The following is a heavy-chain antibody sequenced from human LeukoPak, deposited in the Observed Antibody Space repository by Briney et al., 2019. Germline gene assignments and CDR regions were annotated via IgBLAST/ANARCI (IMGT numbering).Heavy chain of an antibody. J-gene: IGHJ4*02. D-gene: IGHD2-2*01. CDR1: GFTFSDFY. CDR2: ISASGSAI. CDR3: ARHCTSSSCYSFDY. Sequence: PGGSLRLSCAASGFTFSDFYMSWIRPAPGKGLEWISSISASGSAIYYADSVKGRFTISRDNAKNSLRLQMDGLRAEDTALYYCARHCTSSSCYSFDYWGQGTLVTVSS. V-gene: IGHV3-11*04.